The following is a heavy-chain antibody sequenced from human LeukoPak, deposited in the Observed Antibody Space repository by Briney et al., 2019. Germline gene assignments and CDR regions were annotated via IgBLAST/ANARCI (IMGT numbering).Heavy chain of an antibody. J-gene: IGHJ4*02. Sequence: PGRSLRLSCAASGFTFSSYAMHWVRQAPGKGLEWVAVISYDGSNKYYADSVKGRFTISRANSKHTLYLQMNSLRAEDTAVYYWASEASGGNFDYWGQGTLVTVSS. CDR3: ASEASGGNFDY. CDR1: GFTFSSYA. CDR2: ISYDGSNK. D-gene: IGHD2-15*01. V-gene: IGHV3-30-3*01.